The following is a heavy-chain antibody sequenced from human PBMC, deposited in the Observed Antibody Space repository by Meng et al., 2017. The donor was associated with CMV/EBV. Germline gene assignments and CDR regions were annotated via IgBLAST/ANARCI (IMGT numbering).Heavy chain of an antibody. Sequence: GESLKISCAASGFTFSSYAMHWVRQAPGKGLEYVSAISSNGGSTYYVDSVKGRFTISRDNSKNTLYLQMGSLRAEDMAVYYCARVASNAVITGAFDIWGQGTMVTVSS. CDR3: ARVASNAVITGAFDI. CDR2: ISSNGGST. CDR1: GFTFSSYA. J-gene: IGHJ3*02. V-gene: IGHV3-64*02. D-gene: IGHD3-16*01.